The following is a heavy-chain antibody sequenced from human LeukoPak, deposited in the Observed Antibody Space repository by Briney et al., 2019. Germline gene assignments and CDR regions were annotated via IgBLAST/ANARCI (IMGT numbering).Heavy chain of an antibody. CDR3: ASGDGYDPSFDF. CDR2: IYPGDSDT. V-gene: IGHV5-51*01. CDR1: GYSFTSYW. D-gene: IGHD5-24*01. Sequence: PGESLKIFCKGSGYSFTSYWIGGVRKLPGKGWGWMGIIYPGDSDTRYSPSFQGQVTISADKSISTAYLQWSSLKASDTAMYYCASGDGYDPSFDFWGQGTLVTVSS. J-gene: IGHJ4*02.